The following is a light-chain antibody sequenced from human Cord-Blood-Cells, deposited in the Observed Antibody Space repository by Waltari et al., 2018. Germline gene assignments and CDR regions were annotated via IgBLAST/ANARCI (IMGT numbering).Light chain of an antibody. J-gene: IGLJ2*01. V-gene: IGLV2-8*01. CDR1: SSDVGGSNY. CDR2: EVS. CDR3: SSYAGSNNLV. Sequence: QSALTQPPSASGSPGQSVTISCTGTSSDVGGSNYVSWYQQHPGKAPKLMIYEVSKRPSGVPDRFSGSKSGNTASLTVSGLQAEDEADYDCSSYAGSNNLVFGGGTKLTVL.